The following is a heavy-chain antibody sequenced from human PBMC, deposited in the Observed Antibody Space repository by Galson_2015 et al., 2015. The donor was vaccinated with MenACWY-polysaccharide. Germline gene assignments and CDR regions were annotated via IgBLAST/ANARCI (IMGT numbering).Heavy chain of an antibody. V-gene: IGHV3-23*01. CDR1: GFTFSSYA. J-gene: IGHJ6*02. Sequence: SLRLSCAASGFTFSSYAMSWVRQAPGKGLEWVAAISGSGGTTYYADSMKGRFTISRDNSKNMVYLQMNSLRAEDTSVYYSLVVPGGNYRAMDVWGQGTTVTVSS. D-gene: IGHD2-2*01. CDR3: LVVPGGNYRAMDV. CDR2: ISGSGGTT.